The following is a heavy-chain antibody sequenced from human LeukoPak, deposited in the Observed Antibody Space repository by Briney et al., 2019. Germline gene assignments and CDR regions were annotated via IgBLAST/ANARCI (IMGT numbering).Heavy chain of an antibody. V-gene: IGHV3-30-3*01. D-gene: IGHD3-22*01. CDR1: GFTFSSYA. J-gene: IGHJ5*02. CDR3: ARDLDNYYDSSGSP. CDR2: ISYDINDK. Sequence: PGGSLRLSCVASGFTFSSYAMHWVRQAPGKGLEWVAVISYDINDKHYADSVQGRFTISRDNSKNTLYLQMNSLRAEDTAVYYCARDLDNYYDSSGSPWGQGTLVTVSS.